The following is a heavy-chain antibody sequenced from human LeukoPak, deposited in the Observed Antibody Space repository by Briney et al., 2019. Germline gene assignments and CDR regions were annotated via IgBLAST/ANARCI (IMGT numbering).Heavy chain of an antibody. CDR2: VYFSGTT. D-gene: IGHD3-3*01. Sequence: PSETLSLTCAVSGDSINSGAYYWAWVRQPPGKGLQWMGSVYFSGTTYYNPSLNTRVTISIDTSTNQFSLKLDSVTAADTAVYSCARWRGHYFDYWGQGTLVTVSS. CDR1: GDSINSGAYY. V-gene: IGHV4-39*01. J-gene: IGHJ4*02. CDR3: ARWRGHYFDY.